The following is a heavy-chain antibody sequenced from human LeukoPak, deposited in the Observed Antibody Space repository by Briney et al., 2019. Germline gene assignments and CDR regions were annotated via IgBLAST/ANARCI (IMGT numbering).Heavy chain of an antibody. D-gene: IGHD1-26*01. CDR1: GFTVTTYA. CDR2: ISSGGST. CDR3: AKDTVPWELLDSAFDI. Sequence: GGSLRLSCAASGFTVTTYAMSWVRQAPGKGLEWVSAISSGGSTYYADSVKGRFTISRDNSKNTLYLQMHSLRAEDTAVYYCAKDTVPWELLDSAFDIWGQGTMVTVSS. V-gene: IGHV3-23*01. J-gene: IGHJ3*02.